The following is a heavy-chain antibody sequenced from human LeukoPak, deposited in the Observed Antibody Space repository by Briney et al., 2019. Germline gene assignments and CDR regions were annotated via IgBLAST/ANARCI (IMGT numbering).Heavy chain of an antibody. CDR2: ISSSSSYI. V-gene: IGHV3-21*01. Sequence: GGSLRLSCAASGFTFSSYSMDWVRQAPGKGLEWVSSISSSSSYIYYADSVKGRFTISRDNPKNSLYLQMNSLRAEDTAVYYCASDRQWLVRGENYWGQGTLVTVSS. D-gene: IGHD6-19*01. CDR1: GFTFSSYS. J-gene: IGHJ4*02. CDR3: ASDRQWLVRGENY.